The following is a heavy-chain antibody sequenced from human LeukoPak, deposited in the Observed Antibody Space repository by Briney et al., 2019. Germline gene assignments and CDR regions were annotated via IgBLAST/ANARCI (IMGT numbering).Heavy chain of an antibody. Sequence: KPSETLSLTCAVYGGSFSGYYWSWIRQPPGKGLEWIGEINHSGSTNYNPPLKSRVTISVDTSKNQFSLKLSSVTAADPAVYYCARGLGYYYYMDVWGKGTTVTVSS. CDR3: ARGLGYYYYMDV. V-gene: IGHV4-34*01. CDR2: INHSGST. J-gene: IGHJ6*03. CDR1: GGSFSGYY. D-gene: IGHD7-27*01.